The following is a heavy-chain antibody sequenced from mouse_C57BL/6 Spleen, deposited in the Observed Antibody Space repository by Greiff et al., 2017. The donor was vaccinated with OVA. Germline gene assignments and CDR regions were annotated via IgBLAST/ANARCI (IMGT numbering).Heavy chain of an antibody. CDR3: ARERDGDFDY. D-gene: IGHD2-3*01. V-gene: IGHV5-16*01. J-gene: IGHJ2*01. CDR1: GFTFSDYY. Sequence: EVMLVESEGGLVQPGSSMKLSCTASGFTFSDYYMAWVRQVPEKGLEWVANINYDGSSTYYLDSLKSRFIISRDNAKNILYLQMSSLKSEDTATYYCARERDGDFDYWGQGTTLTVSS. CDR2: INYDGSST.